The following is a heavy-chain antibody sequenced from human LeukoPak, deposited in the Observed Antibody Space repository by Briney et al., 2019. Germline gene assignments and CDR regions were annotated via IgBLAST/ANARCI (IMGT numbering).Heavy chain of an antibody. CDR1: GFTFSSYS. CDR2: ISSSSSYI. Sequence: GGSLRLSCAASGFTFSSYSMNWVRQALGKGLEWVSSISSSSSYIYYADSVKGRFTISRDNAKNSLYLQMNSLRAEDTAVYYCARGLATVTTGYWFDPWGQGTLVTVSS. J-gene: IGHJ5*02. D-gene: IGHD4-17*01. CDR3: ARGLATVTTGYWFDP. V-gene: IGHV3-21*01.